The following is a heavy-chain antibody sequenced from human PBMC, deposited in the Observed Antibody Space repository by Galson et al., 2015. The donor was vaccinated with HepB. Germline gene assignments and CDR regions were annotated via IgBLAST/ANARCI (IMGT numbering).Heavy chain of an antibody. Sequence: SVKVSCKASGGTCSSYAISWVRQAPGQGLEWMGGIIPIFGTANYAQKFQGRVTITADESTSTAYMGLSSLRSEDTAVYYCASLTSRLGYCSGGSCPYGMDVWGQGTTVTVSS. CDR1: GGTCSSYA. CDR2: IIPIFGTA. CDR3: ASLTSRLGYCSGGSCPYGMDV. V-gene: IGHV1-69*13. D-gene: IGHD2-15*01. J-gene: IGHJ6*02.